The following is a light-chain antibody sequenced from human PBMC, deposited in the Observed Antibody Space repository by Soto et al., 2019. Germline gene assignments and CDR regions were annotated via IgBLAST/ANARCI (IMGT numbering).Light chain of an antibody. CDR2: KAS. V-gene: IGKV1-5*03. CDR1: QTISSW. CDR3: QQYDNLPLT. Sequence: DIQMTQSPATLSGSVGDRVTITCRASQTISSWLAWYQQKPGKAPKLLIYKASTVKSGVPSRFSGRGSGTEFTLTISSLQVDDYATYYCQQYDNLPLTFGGGTKVDI. J-gene: IGKJ4*01.